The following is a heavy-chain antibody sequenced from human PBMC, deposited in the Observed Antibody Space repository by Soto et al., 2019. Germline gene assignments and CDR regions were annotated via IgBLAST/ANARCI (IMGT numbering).Heavy chain of an antibody. D-gene: IGHD2-15*01. CDR2: IYYSGST. J-gene: IGHJ4*02. Sequence: PSETLSLTCTVSGGSISSSSYYWGWIRQPPGKGLEWIGSIYYSGSTYYNPSIKSRVTISVDTSKNQFSLKLSSVTAADTAVYYCARHLSYCSCGSCYDYFDYWGQGTLVTVSS. V-gene: IGHV4-39*01. CDR3: ARHLSYCSCGSCYDYFDY. CDR1: GGSISSSSYY.